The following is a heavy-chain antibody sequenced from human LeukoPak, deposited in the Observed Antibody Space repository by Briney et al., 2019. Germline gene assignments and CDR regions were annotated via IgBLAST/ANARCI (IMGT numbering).Heavy chain of an antibody. CDR1: GYTFTSYG. D-gene: IGHD3-10*01. V-gene: IGHV1-18*01. Sequence: ASVKVSCKASGYTFTSYGISWVRQAPGQGLEWMGWISTYNGNTNYAQKLQGRVTMTTDTSTSTAYMELRSLRSDDTAVYYCARGLITMVRGYFDYWGQGTLVTVSS. CDR2: ISTYNGNT. CDR3: ARGLITMVRGYFDY. J-gene: IGHJ4*02.